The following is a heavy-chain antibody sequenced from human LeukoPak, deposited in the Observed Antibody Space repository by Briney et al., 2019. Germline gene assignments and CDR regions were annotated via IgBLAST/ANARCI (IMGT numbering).Heavy chain of an antibody. J-gene: IGHJ3*02. CDR1: GYTFTSYG. CDR2: ISAYNGNT. V-gene: IGHV1-18*01. D-gene: IGHD1-26*01. Sequence: ASVKVSCKASGYTFTSYGISWVRQAPGQGLEWMGWISAYNGNTNYAQKLQGRVTMTTDTSTSTAYMELRSLRSDDTAVYYCARHLIGSSLHDAFDIGGQGTMVTVSS. CDR3: ARHLIGSSLHDAFDI.